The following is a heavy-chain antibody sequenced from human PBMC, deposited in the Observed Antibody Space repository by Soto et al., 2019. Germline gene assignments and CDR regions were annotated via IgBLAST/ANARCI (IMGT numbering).Heavy chain of an antibody. J-gene: IGHJ4*02. Sequence: XGFLRLSCAASGFTFSSYAMHWVRQAPGKGLEWVAVISYDGSNKYYADSVKGRFTISRDNSKNTLYLQMNSLRAEDTAVYYCARERPVVGATRGLDYWGQGTLVTVSS. D-gene: IGHD1-26*01. CDR1: GFTFSSYA. CDR3: ARERPVVGATRGLDY. CDR2: ISYDGSNK. V-gene: IGHV3-30-3*01.